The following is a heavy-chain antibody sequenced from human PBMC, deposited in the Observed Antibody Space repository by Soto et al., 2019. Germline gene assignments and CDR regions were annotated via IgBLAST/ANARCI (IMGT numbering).Heavy chain of an antibody. D-gene: IGHD5-12*01. CDR2: ISYDGSNK. J-gene: IGHJ4*02. Sequence: QVQLVESGGGVVQPGRSLRLSCAASGFTFSSYGMHWVRQAPGKGLEWVAVISYDGSNKYYADSVKGRFTISRDNSNNALYLQMNSLRAEDTAVYYGASGEGYGYTIDYWGQGTLGTVSS. V-gene: IGHV3-30*03. CDR1: GFTFSSYG. CDR3: ASGEGYGYTIDY.